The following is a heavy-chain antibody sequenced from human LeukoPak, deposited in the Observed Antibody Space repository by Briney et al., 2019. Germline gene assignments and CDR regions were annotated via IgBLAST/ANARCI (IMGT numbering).Heavy chain of an antibody. Sequence: PSETLSLTCTVSGGSICGYYWSWIRQPAGKGLEWIGRIYTSGSTDYHPSLKSRVTMSIDTSKNQFSLKLSSVTAADTAVYFCARGAYGDNSLNWFDPWGQGTLVTVSS. D-gene: IGHD4-23*01. CDR2: IYTSGST. CDR3: ARGAYGDNSLNWFDP. J-gene: IGHJ5*02. CDR1: GGSICGYY. V-gene: IGHV4-4*07.